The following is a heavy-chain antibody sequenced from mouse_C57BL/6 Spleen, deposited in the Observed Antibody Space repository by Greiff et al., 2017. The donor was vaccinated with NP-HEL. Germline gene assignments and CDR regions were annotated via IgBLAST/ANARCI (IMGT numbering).Heavy chain of an antibody. CDR3: ARLITTVVEDFDY. J-gene: IGHJ2*01. Sequence: QVQLQQPGAELVRPGSSVKLSCKASGYTFTSYWMHWVKQRPIQGLEWIGNIDPSDSETHYNQKFKDKATLTVDKSSSTAYMQLSSLTSEDSAVYYCARLITTVVEDFDYWGQGTTLTVSS. CDR2: IDPSDSET. V-gene: IGHV1-52*01. CDR1: GYTFTSYW. D-gene: IGHD1-1*01.